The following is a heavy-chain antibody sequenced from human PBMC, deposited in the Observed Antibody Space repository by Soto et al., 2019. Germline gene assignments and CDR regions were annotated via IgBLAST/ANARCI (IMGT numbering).Heavy chain of an antibody. J-gene: IGHJ4*02. V-gene: IGHV4-39*01. CDR1: GDSINNRSYY. Sequence: SETLSLTCTVTGDSINNRSYYWGWIRQPPGKGLEWIGSIYYSGSTYNNPSLKSRVSMSVDTSKNQFSLKLRSVTAADTALYYCARQRTSVVTQAYFDHWGQGTLVTVSS. CDR2: IYYSGST. CDR3: ARQRTSVVTQAYFDH. D-gene: IGHD2-21*02.